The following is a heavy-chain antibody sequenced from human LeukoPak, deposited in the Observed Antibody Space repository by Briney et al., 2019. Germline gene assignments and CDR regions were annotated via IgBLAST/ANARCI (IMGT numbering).Heavy chain of an antibody. J-gene: IGHJ4*02. CDR1: GGSISSYY. V-gene: IGHV4-59*01. CDR3: ARGWGYFDY. CDR2: VYYSGST. Sequence: PSETLSLTCTVSGGSISSYYWSWIRQPPGKGLEWIGYVYYSGSTNYNPSLKSRVTISVGTSKNQFSLNLSSVTAADTAVYYCARGWGYFDYWGQGTLVTVSS. D-gene: IGHD7-27*01.